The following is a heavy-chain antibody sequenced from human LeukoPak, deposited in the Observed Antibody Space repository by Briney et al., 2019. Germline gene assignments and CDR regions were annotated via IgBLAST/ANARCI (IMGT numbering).Heavy chain of an antibody. J-gene: IGHJ4*02. CDR1: GYTFTGYY. CDR2: INPNSGGT. CDR3: ARRWLRHDPNDY. D-gene: IGHD5-12*01. V-gene: IGHV1-2*06. Sequence: ASVKVSCKASGYTFTGYYMHWVRQAPGQGLEWMGRINPNSGGTNYAQKFQGRVTMTRNTSISTAYMELSRLRSDDTAVYYCARRWLRHDPNDYWGQGTLVTVSS.